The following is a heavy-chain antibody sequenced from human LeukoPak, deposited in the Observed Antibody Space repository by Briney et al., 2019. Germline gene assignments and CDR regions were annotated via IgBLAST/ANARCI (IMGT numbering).Heavy chain of an antibody. V-gene: IGHV3-23*01. Sequence: GGSLRLSCAASGFTFSGYAMSWVRQAPGKGLEWVSAISGSGGSTYYADSVKGRFTISRDNSKNTLYLQMNSLRAEDTAVYYCAKDLAPFKLELRFDPWGQGTLVTVSS. CDR2: ISGSGGST. CDR1: GFTFSGYA. J-gene: IGHJ5*02. D-gene: IGHD1-7*01. CDR3: AKDLAPFKLELRFDP.